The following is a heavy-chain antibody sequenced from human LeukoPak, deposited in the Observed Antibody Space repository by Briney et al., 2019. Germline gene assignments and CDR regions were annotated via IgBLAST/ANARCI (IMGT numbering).Heavy chain of an antibody. J-gene: IGHJ3*02. Sequence: SETLSLTRTVSGGSINIVSYSWTWIRQPAGKGLEWIGRIYISGRTDQNPSLKSRVTVSIDTSKNQFSLEMSSVTAADTAVYYCTRGWSSGGAFDIWGQGTMVTVSS. V-gene: IGHV4-61*02. CDR2: IYISGRT. CDR3: TRGWSSGGAFDI. CDR1: GGSINIVSYS. D-gene: IGHD6-19*01.